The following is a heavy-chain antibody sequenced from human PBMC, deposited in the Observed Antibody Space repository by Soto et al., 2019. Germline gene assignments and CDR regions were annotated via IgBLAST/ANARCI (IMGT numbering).Heavy chain of an antibody. CDR2: ILHTGGT. CDR1: SDSIAGENW. CDR3: ARVFSSGSGWMYYFDF. D-gene: IGHD6-25*01. Sequence: QVQLQESGPGLVKPSETLSLTCTVSSDSIAGENWWSWVRQPPGMGLEWIGEILHTGGTNYNPSLESRVTMEVDKSKNQFSLKLISATASDTAVYYCARVFSSGSGWMYYFDFWGQGTLVSVSS. V-gene: IGHV4-4*02. J-gene: IGHJ4*02.